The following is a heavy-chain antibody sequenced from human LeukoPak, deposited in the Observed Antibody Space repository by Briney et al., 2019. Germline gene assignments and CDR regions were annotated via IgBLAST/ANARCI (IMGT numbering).Heavy chain of an antibody. CDR1: GFAFSSYG. CDR3: VKDDGTYYFDS. Sequence: GGSLRLSCKASGFAFSSYGVHWVRQAPGKGLQWVAFTRYDGSNKDYADFVNGRFTISRDNSEDMLYLEMNSLSPEDTAVYYCVKDDGTYYFDSWGRGTLVTVST. J-gene: IGHJ4*02. CDR2: TRYDGSNK. V-gene: IGHV3-30*02. D-gene: IGHD2-21*01.